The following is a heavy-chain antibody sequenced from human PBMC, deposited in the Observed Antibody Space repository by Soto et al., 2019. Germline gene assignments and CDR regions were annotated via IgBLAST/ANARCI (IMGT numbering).Heavy chain of an antibody. CDR2: ISAYNGNT. V-gene: IGHV1-18*01. CDR1: GYTFTSYG. Sequence: QVQLVQSGAEVKKPGASVKVSCKASGYTFTSYGISWVRQAPGQGLEWMGRISAYNGNTNYAQKLQGRVTMTTDTYTRTAYMELRSLSSADTAVYYCARVVGALGHWFDPWGQGTVVPVSS. CDR3: ARVVGALGHWFDP. J-gene: IGHJ5*02. D-gene: IGHD1-26*01.